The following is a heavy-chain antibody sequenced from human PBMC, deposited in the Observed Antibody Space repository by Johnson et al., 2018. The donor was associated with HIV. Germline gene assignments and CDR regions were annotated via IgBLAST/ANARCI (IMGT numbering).Heavy chain of an antibody. CDR3: ARGRITMVQGVIFGAFDI. Sequence: EVQLVESGGGLVQPGGSLRLSCAASGFTFSSYAMSWVRQAPGKGLEWVSGISGSGGSTNYADSVKGRFTISRDNSKNTLYLQMNSLRAEDTAVYYCARGRITMVQGVIFGAFDIWGQGTMVTVSS. J-gene: IGHJ3*02. CDR2: ISGSGGST. D-gene: IGHD3-10*01. CDR1: GFTFSSYA. V-gene: IGHV3-23*04.